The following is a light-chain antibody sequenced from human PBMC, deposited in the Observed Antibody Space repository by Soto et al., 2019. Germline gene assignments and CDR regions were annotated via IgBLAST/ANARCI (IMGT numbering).Light chain of an antibody. CDR2: DAS. CDR1: QSVSSY. Sequence: EIVLTQSPATLSLSPGERATLSCRASQSVSSYLAWYQQKPGQAPRLLIYDASNRATGIPARFRCSGSGTDFPLTISSLEPEDFAVYYCQHRSNWRTFGQGTKVEIK. CDR3: QHRSNWRT. J-gene: IGKJ1*01. V-gene: IGKV3-11*01.